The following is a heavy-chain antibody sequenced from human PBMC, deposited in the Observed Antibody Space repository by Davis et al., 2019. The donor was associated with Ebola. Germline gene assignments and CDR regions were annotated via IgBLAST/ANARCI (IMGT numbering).Heavy chain of an antibody. CDR1: GFTFSNYG. V-gene: IGHV3-23*01. CDR3: LGDPNWAFGY. D-gene: IGHD7-27*01. Sequence: PGGSLRLSCAASGFTFSNYGMTWVRQAPGKGLEWVSSISAGGTAPYYADSVKGRFSLSRDNSKNTLYLEMNSLRVEDTAVYYCLGDPNWAFGYWGQGTLVTVSS. J-gene: IGHJ4*02. CDR2: ISAGGTAP.